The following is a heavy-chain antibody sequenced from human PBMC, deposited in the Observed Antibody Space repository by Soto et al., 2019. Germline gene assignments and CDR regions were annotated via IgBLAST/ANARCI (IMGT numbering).Heavy chain of an antibody. CDR1: GGTFSSYA. Sequence: SVKVSCKASGGTFSSYAISWVRQAPGQGLEWMGGIIPIFGTANYAQKFQGRVTMTADESTSTVYMELSSLRSEDTAVYYCARVRWGTTTYYYGMDAWGQGTTVTVSS. CDR3: ARVRWGTTTYYYGMDA. V-gene: IGHV1-69*13. J-gene: IGHJ6*02. CDR2: IIPIFGTA. D-gene: IGHD1-7*01.